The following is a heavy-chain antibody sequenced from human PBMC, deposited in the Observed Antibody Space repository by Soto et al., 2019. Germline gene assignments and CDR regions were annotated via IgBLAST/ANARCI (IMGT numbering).Heavy chain of an antibody. CDR3: ARAGHYYDSSGYAN. CDR1: GYSFATSG. Sequence: QVKLVQSGTEVKKPGASMKVSCKASGYSFATSGMSWVRQAPGQGLEWGWISAYNGNTNYEQKLQDRVTMTTDTSPSTAYLELRSLRSDDTAVYYCARAGHYYDSSGYANWGQGTLVTVSS. V-gene: IGHV1-18*01. J-gene: IGHJ4*02. D-gene: IGHD3-22*01. CDR2: ISAYNGNT.